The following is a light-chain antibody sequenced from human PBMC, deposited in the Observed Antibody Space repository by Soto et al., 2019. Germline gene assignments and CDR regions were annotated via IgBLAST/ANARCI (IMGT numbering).Light chain of an antibody. J-gene: IGKJ2*01. CDR3: QQRSNWPPMYT. Sequence: EIVLTQSPATLSLSPGERATLSCRASQSVSSYLAWYQQTPGQAPRLLIYDASNRPTGIPARYSGSGSRTDFTLTTSSIQPEDFAVYSCQQRSNWPPMYTFGQETKLEIK. CDR2: DAS. V-gene: IGKV3-11*01. CDR1: QSVSSY.